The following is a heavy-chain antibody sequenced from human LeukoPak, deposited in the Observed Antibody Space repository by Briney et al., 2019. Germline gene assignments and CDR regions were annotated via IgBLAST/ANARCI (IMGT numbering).Heavy chain of an antibody. CDR1: GGSIISYY. CDR2: IFYSGST. D-gene: IGHD1-26*01. Sequence: SETLSLTCTVSGGSIISYYWSWIRQPPGKGLEWIGYIFYSGSTQYNPSLKSRVSISVDTSKNQFTLKLRSVTAADTAVYYCARHIVGGLVIFDYWGQGTLVTVSS. CDR3: ARHIVGGLVIFDY. J-gene: IGHJ4*02. V-gene: IGHV4-59*08.